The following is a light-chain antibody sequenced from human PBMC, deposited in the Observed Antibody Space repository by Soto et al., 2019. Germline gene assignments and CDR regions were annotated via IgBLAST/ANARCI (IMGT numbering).Light chain of an antibody. CDR3: QQYNDWPSIT. CDR2: GAS. J-gene: IGKJ5*01. V-gene: IGKV3-15*01. Sequence: EIVMTQSSATLSVSPGERATLSCRASQSVSSYLAWYQQKPGQAPRLLIYGASTRATGIPARFSGSGSGTEFTLTISSLQSEDFAVYYCQQYNDWPSITFGQGTRLEIK. CDR1: QSVSSY.